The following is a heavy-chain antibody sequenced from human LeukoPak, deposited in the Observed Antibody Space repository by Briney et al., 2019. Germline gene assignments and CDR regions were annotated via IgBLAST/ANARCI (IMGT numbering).Heavy chain of an antibody. Sequence: GASVKVSCKASGGTFSSYAISWVRQAPGQGLEWMGGIIPIFGTANYAQKFQGRVTITADKSTSTAYMELSSLRSEDTAVYYCARGFPDGSGSYPQPSDYWGQGTLVTVSS. V-gene: IGHV1-69*06. D-gene: IGHD3-10*01. CDR3: ARGFPDGSGSYPQPSDY. CDR1: GGTFSSYA. CDR2: IIPIFGTA. J-gene: IGHJ4*02.